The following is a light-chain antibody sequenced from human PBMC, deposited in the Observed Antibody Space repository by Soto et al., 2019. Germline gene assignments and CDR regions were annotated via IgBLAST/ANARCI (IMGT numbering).Light chain of an antibody. Sequence: IQLTQSPSSLSASVGDRVTITCRASQGITSTLAWYQQRPGRAPKLLVYAASNLQSGVPSRFSGSGYGTDFTLTISNLQPEDFATYYCQQRNSNPPYTFGQGTKLEVK. J-gene: IGKJ2*01. CDR3: QQRNSNPPYT. V-gene: IGKV1-9*01. CDR2: AAS. CDR1: QGITST.